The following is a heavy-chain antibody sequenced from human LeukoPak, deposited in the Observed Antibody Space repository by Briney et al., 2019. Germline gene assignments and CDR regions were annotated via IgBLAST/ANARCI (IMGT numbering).Heavy chain of an antibody. CDR3: AKDARRTSGWYFFDY. D-gene: IGHD6-19*01. J-gene: IGHJ4*02. CDR2: ISDSGSIT. CDR1: GFAFSSQA. V-gene: IGHV3-23*01. Sequence: PGGSLRLSCAASGFAFSSQAMGWVRQAPGKGLEWVSVISDSGSITYYADSVKGRFTISRVNSKNTLFLQMNSLRAEDTAVYYCAKDARRTSGWYFFDYWGQGTLVTVSS.